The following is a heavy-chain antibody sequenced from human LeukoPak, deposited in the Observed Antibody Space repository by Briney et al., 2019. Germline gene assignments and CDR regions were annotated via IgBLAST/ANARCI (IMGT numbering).Heavy chain of an antibody. CDR1: GYTFTSYG. V-gene: IGHV1-18*01. Sequence: ASVKVSCKASGYTFTSYGISWVRQAPGQGLEWMGWISAYNGNTNYAQKLQGRVTMTTDTSTSAAYMELRSLRSDDTAVYYCAARSSTSCSEYYYYGMDVWGQGTTVTVSS. D-gene: IGHD2-2*01. J-gene: IGHJ6*02. CDR2: ISAYNGNT. CDR3: AARSSTSCSEYYYYGMDV.